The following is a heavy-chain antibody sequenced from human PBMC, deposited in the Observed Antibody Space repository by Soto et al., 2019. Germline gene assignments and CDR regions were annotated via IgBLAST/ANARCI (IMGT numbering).Heavy chain of an antibody. J-gene: IGHJ4*02. V-gene: IGHV4-39*01. CDR3: ARHSGYGPYYFDY. CDR1: GGSISSSSYY. D-gene: IGHD5-18*01. CDR2: IYYSGST. Sequence: SETLSLTCTVSGGSISSSSYYWGWIRQPPGKGLEWIGSIYYSGSTYYNPSLKSRVTISVDTSKNQFSLKLSSVTAADTAVYYCARHSGYGPYYFDYWGQGTLVTVSS.